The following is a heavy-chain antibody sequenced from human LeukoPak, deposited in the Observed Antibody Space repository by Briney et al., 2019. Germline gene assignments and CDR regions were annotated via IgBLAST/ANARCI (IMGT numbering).Heavy chain of an antibody. D-gene: IGHD3-10*01. Sequence: GGSLRLSGAASRFTFRSYWMSGVRQAPGKGLKGVANINQDESEKSYVDSVRGRFTISRDNAKNAVYLQMHSLRAEDTSVYYCARVASGSYYNGLLDYWGQGTLVTVSS. CDR1: RFTFRSYW. CDR3: ARVASGSYYNGLLDY. J-gene: IGHJ4*02. CDR2: INQDESEK. V-gene: IGHV3-7*01.